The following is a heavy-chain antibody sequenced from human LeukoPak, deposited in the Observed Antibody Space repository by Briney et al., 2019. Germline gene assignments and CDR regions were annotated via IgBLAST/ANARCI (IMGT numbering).Heavy chain of an antibody. CDR2: ISSSSSYI. Sequence: PGGSLRLSCAASGFTFSSYSMNWVRQAPGKGLEGVSSISSSSSYIYYADSVKGRFTISRDNAKNSLYLQMNSLRAEDTAVYYCARGGTPSDYYFDYWGQGTLVTVSS. V-gene: IGHV3-21*01. J-gene: IGHJ4*02. D-gene: IGHD1-1*01. CDR1: GFTFSSYS. CDR3: ARGGTPSDYYFDY.